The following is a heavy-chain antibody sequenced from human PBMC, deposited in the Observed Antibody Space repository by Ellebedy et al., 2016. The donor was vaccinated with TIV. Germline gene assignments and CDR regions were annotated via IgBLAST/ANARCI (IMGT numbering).Heavy chain of an antibody. V-gene: IGHV3-23*01. J-gene: IGHJ4*02. CDR3: ARAGSYRFDY. D-gene: IGHD1-26*01. Sequence: PGGSLRLSCAASGFTFSRYAMTWVRQAPGKGLEWVSGIVGSGGGIFYADSVKGRFTISRDNAKNTLYLQMNSLRLEDTGVYFCARAGSYRFDYWGQGSLVTVSS. CDR1: GFTFSRYA. CDR2: IVGSGGGI.